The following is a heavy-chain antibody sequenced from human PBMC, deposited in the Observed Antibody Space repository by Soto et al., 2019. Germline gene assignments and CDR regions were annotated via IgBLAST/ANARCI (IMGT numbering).Heavy chain of an antibody. Sequence: QVQLVESGGGVVQPGRSLRLSCAASGFTFSSYGMHWVRQAPGKGLEWVAVIWYDGSNKYYADSVKGRFTISRDNSKNPLYLQMNGLRAEDTAVYYCARENQVATCYIPAKWFDPWGQGTLVGVCS. D-gene: IGHD5-12*01. CDR2: IWYDGSNK. V-gene: IGHV3-33*01. CDR1: GFTFSSYG. CDR3: ARENQVATCYIPAKWFDP. J-gene: IGHJ5*02.